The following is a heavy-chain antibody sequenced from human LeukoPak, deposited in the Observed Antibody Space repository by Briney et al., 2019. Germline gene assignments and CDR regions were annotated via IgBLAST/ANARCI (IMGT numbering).Heavy chain of an antibody. Sequence: ASVKVSCKASGYTFTSYYMHWVRQAPGQGLEWMGIINPSGGSTSYAQKFQGRVTMTRDTSTSTVYMELSSLRSEDTAVYYCARDPPSYGDYGYFDYWGQGTLVTVSS. CDR2: INPSGGST. V-gene: IGHV1-46*01. D-gene: IGHD4-17*01. CDR3: ARDPPSYGDYGYFDY. J-gene: IGHJ4*02. CDR1: GYTFTSYY.